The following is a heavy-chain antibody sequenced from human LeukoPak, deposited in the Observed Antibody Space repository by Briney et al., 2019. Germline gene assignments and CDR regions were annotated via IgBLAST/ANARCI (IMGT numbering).Heavy chain of an antibody. CDR2: ITSTSSYI. J-gene: IGHJ5*02. CDR3: ARNSGIVVVIKSAPFGFDP. Sequence: GGSLRLSCAASGFTFSNYNMNWVRQAPGKGLEWVSSITSTSSYIYYADSVEGRFTISRDNAKNSLYLQMNSLRAEDTAVYYCARNSGIVVVIKSAPFGFDPWGQGTLVTVSS. D-gene: IGHD3-22*01. CDR1: GFTFSNYN. V-gene: IGHV3-21*01.